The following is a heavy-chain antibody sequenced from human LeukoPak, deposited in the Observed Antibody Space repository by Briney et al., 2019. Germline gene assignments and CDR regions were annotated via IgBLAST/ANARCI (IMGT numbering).Heavy chain of an antibody. D-gene: IGHD1-26*01. Sequence: GGSLRLSCAASGFTLSSYGMNWVRQAPGKGLEWVSSLNSNGGGTYYSDSVKGRFTISRDNSKNTLYLQMNSLRAEDTAVYYCAKATYSGSFPYFDFWGQGALVTVSS. V-gene: IGHV3-23*01. J-gene: IGHJ4*02. CDR2: LNSNGGGT. CDR1: GFTLSSYG. CDR3: AKATYSGSFPYFDF.